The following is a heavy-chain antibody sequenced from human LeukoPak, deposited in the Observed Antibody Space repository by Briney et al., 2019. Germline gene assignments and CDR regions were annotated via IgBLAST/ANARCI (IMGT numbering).Heavy chain of an antibody. CDR2: IYSGGST. V-gene: IGHV3-66*01. CDR3: ARDFGPRARVDCYYYYGMDV. J-gene: IGHJ6*02. Sequence: GGSLRLSCAASGFTVSSNYMSWVRQAPGKGLEWVSVIYSGGSTYYADSVKGRFTISRDNSKNTLYLQMNSLRAEDTAVYYCARDFGPRARVDCYYYYGMDVWGQGTTVTVSS. D-gene: IGHD3-3*01. CDR1: GFTVSSNY.